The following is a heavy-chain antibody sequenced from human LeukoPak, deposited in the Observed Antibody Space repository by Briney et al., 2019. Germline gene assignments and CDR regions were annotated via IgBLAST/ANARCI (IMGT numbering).Heavy chain of an antibody. CDR1: GFTFSSYA. CDR2: ISGSGGST. V-gene: IGHV3-23*01. D-gene: IGHD2-15*01. J-gene: IGHJ6*02. Sequence: GGSLRLSCAASGFTFSSYAMSWVRQAPGKGLEWVSAISGSGGSTYYADSVKGRFTISRDNSKNTLYLQMNSLRAEDTAVYYCASTLYCSGGSCLRYYYYGKDVWGQGTTVTVSS. CDR3: ASTLYCSGGSCLRYYYYGKDV.